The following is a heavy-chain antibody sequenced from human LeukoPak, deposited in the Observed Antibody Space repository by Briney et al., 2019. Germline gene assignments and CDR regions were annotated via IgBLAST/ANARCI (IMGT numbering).Heavy chain of an antibody. J-gene: IGHJ4*02. CDR2: INHSGST. Sequence: SETLSLTCAVYGGSFSSYYWSWIRQPPGKGLEWIGEINHSGSTNYNPSLKSRVTISVDTSKNQFSLKLSSVTAADTAVYYCARGPGSSWRYFDYWGQGTLVTVSS. V-gene: IGHV4-34*01. CDR3: ARGPGSSWRYFDY. D-gene: IGHD6-13*01. CDR1: GGSFSSYY.